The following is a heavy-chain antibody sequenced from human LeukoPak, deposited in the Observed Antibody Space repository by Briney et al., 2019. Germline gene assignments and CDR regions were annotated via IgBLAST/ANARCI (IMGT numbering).Heavy chain of an antibody. CDR2: ISHDGTKE. CDR1: GFTFSNHG. Sequence: GKSLRLSCAASGFTFSNHGMHWVRQAPGKGLECVVVISHDGTKEYYADSVKGRFTISRDNSQNTLYLQMNSLRPEDTAVYYCAKDGVGPRGVTPGVDWGQGTLVTVSS. V-gene: IGHV3-30*18. CDR3: AKDGVGPRGVTPGVD. D-gene: IGHD3-3*01. J-gene: IGHJ4*02.